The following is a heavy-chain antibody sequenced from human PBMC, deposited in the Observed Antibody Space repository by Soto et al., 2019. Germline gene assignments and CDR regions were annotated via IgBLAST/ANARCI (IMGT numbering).Heavy chain of an antibody. CDR2: ISGSGSST. D-gene: IGHD3-10*01. CDR1: GFTFSSYT. V-gene: IGHV3-23*01. CDR3: VKAWGVDD. J-gene: IGHJ4*02. Sequence: EVQLLESGGGLVEPGGSRRLSCAASGFTFSSYTMSWVRQAPGKGLEWVSTISGSGSSTYSADSVKGRFTISRDNSKNTLYLQGHSLGVGGRVLYYCVKAWGVDDGGQGPVGTVSS.